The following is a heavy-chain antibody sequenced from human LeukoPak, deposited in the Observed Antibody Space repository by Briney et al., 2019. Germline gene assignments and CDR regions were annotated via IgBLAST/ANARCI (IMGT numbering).Heavy chain of an antibody. J-gene: IGHJ4*02. V-gene: IGHV3-23*01. CDR3: ARARGSGRPSDY. D-gene: IGHD3-10*01. Sequence: GGTLRLSCAAYGFAFSSYGMSWVRQAPGKGLEWVSAISGSGGSTSYAQKFQGRVTMTRDTSTSTVYMELSSLRSEDTAVYYCARARGSGRPSDYWGQGTLVTVSS. CDR1: GFAFSSYG. CDR2: ISGSGGST.